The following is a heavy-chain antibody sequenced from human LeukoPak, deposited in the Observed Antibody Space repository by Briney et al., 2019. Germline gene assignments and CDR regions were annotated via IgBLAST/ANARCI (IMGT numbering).Heavy chain of an antibody. J-gene: IGHJ6*03. CDR2: IFPGDSET. CDR3: ARHDSWASGWPPYYYYMDV. D-gene: IGHD6-19*01. CDR1: GYSFTSYW. Sequence: GESLKISCKGSGYSFTSYWIAWVRQMPGRGPEWMGIIFPGDSETRYSPSFQGQVTISADKSIDTTYLQWSGLQASDTAIYYCARHDSWASGWPPYYYYMDVWGKGTSVTVSS. V-gene: IGHV5-51*01.